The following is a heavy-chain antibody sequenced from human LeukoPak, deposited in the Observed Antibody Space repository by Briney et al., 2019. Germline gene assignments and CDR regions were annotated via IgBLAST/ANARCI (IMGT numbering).Heavy chain of an antibody. Sequence: SETLSLTCTVSGGSISSSSYYWGWIRQPPGKGLEWIGSIYYSGSTYYNPSLKSRVTISVDTSKNQFSLKLSSVTAADTAVYYCAGYRPFGEYWGQGTLVNVSS. CDR1: GGSISSSSYY. CDR2: IYYSGST. V-gene: IGHV4-39*01. CDR3: AGYRPFGEY. D-gene: IGHD3-10*01. J-gene: IGHJ4*01.